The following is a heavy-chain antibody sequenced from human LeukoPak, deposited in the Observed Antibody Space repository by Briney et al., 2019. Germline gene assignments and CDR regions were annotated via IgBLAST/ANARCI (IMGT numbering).Heavy chain of an antibody. J-gene: IGHJ4*02. CDR2: IIPIFGTA. D-gene: IGHD3-22*01. CDR1: GGTFSSYA. V-gene: IGHV1-69*13. CDR3: ARSPYDSSGYLTYYLDY. Sequence: ASVKVSCKASGGTFSSYAISWVRQAPGQGLEWMGGIIPIFGTANYAQKFQGRVTITADESTSTAYMELSSLRSEDTAVYYCARSPYDSSGYLTYYLDYWGQGTLVTVSS.